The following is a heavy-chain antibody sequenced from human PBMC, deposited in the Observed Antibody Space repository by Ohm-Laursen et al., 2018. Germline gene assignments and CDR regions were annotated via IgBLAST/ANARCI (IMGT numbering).Heavy chain of an antibody. D-gene: IGHD3-22*01. V-gene: IGHV4-34*09. CDR3: ARGKTRGTLTVVDFDY. Sequence: TLSLTCTVYGGSFSGYYWSWIRQPPGKGLEGIGEINHSGSTNYNPSLKSRINLSVDPSKNQFSLNLISVTAADTAVYFCARGKTRGTLTVVDFDYWGQGTLVTVSS. J-gene: IGHJ4*02. CDR1: GGSFSGYY. CDR2: INHSGST.